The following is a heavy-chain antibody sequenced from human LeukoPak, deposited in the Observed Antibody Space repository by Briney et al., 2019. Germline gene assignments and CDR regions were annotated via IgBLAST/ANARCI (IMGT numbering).Heavy chain of an antibody. CDR3: ARGRGYCSGGSCYSYYGMDV. D-gene: IGHD2-15*01. V-gene: IGHV4-30-2*01. CDR2: IYHSGST. J-gene: IGHJ6*02. Sequence: SQTLSLTCAVSGDSISSGGCSWGWIRQPPGKGLEWIGYIYHSGSTYYNPSLKSRVTISVDRSRNQFSLKLSSVTAADTAVYYCARGRGYCSGGSCYSYYGMDVWGQGTTVTVSS. CDR1: GDSISSGGCS.